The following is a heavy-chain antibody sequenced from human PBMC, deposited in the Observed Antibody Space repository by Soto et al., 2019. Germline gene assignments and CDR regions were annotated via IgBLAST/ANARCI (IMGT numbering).Heavy chain of an antibody. D-gene: IGHD3-22*01. CDR3: ARGRYYYDSSGYEDAFDI. CDR1: GYTFTSYG. J-gene: IGHJ3*02. CDR2: ISAYNGNT. Sequence: ASVQVSCKASGYTFTSYGISWVRQAPGQGLEWMGWISAYNGNTNYAQKLQGRVTMTTDTSTSTAYMELRSLRSDDTAVYYCARGRYYYDSSGYEDAFDIWGQGTMVTVSS. V-gene: IGHV1-18*01.